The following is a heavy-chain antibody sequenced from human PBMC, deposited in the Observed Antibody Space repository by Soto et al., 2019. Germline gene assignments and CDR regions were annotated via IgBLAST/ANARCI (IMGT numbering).Heavy chain of an antibody. Sequence: GGSLRLSCAASGFTFSSYWMSWVRQAPGKGLEWVANIKQDGSEKYYVDSVKGRFTISRDNAKNSLYLQMNSLRAEDTAVYYCARDKRLWFGHSGEGTGYYMDVWGKGTTVTVSS. D-gene: IGHD3-10*01. CDR1: GFTFSSYW. CDR2: IKQDGSEK. J-gene: IGHJ6*03. V-gene: IGHV3-7*01. CDR3: ARDKRLWFGHSGEGTGYYMDV.